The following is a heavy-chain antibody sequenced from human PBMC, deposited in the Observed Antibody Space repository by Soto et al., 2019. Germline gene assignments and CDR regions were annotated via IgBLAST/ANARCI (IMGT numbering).Heavy chain of an antibody. Sequence: KPSENLSLTCTISGGSMSNYYWSWIRQPAGKGLEYIGHIYSSGTTNYNPSLKSRVTMSKDTSENRFSLRLSSMTAADTAVYYCARGSDAYAFDIWGQGTVVTVSS. CDR3: ARGSDAYAFDI. CDR2: IYSSGTT. CDR1: GGSMSNYY. V-gene: IGHV4-4*07. J-gene: IGHJ3*02. D-gene: IGHD2-2*01.